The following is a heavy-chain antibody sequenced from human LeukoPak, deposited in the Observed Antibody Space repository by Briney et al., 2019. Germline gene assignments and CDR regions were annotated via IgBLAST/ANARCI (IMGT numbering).Heavy chain of an antibody. CDR1: GDSIRSSSYY. D-gene: IGHD3-22*01. J-gene: IGHJ4*02. CDR2: IYYSGST. Sequence: SETLSLTCTVSGDSIRSSSYYWGWIRQPPGKGLEWIGSIYYSGSTHYNPSLKSRVTISVDTSKKQLSLKLSSVTAADTAMYFCARNSTYYYDRSTYSDFDDWGQGTLVTVSS. V-gene: IGHV4-39*01. CDR3: ARNSTYYYDRSTYSDFDD.